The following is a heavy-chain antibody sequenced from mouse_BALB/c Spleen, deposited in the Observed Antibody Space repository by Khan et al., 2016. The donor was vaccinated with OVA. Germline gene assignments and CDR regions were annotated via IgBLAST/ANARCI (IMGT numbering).Heavy chain of an antibody. CDR1: GYSITSDYA. CDR2: ISYTGST. CDR3: ARRGEGYYGDMDY. Sequence: EVQLQESGPGLVKPSQSLSLTCTVTGYSITSDYAWNWIRQFPGNQLEWMGYISYTGSTSYNPSLTSRISITRDTSKNQFFLQLNSVSTEDTATYYCARRGEGYYGDMDYWGQGTSVTVSA. V-gene: IGHV3-2*02. D-gene: IGHD1-1*01. J-gene: IGHJ4*01.